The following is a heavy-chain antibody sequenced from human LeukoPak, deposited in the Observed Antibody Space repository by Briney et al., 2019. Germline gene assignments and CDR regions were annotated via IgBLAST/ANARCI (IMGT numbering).Heavy chain of an antibody. Sequence: SETLSLTCTVSGGSISSSSYHWGGIRQPPGKGLERFGSIYYSGSTYYNPSLKSRVTISVDTSKNQFSLKLSSVTAADTAVYYCARDFLVRPYYFDYWGQGTLVTVSS. CDR2: IYYSGST. CDR1: GGSISSSSYH. V-gene: IGHV4-39*07. D-gene: IGHD3-3*01. CDR3: ARDFLVRPYYFDY. J-gene: IGHJ4*02.